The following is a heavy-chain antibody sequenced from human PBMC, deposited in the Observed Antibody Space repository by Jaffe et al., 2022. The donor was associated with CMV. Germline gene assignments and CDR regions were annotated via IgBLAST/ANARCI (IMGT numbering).Heavy chain of an antibody. J-gene: IGHJ5*02. CDR2: INPNSGGT. Sequence: QVQLVQSGAEVKKPGASVKVSCKASGYTFTGYYMHWVRQAPGQGLEWMGWINPNSGGTNYAQKFQGRVTMTRDTSISTAYMELSRLRSDDTAVYYCARETVGASGRPWFDPWGQGTLVTVSS. D-gene: IGHD1-26*01. CDR3: ARETVGASGRPWFDP. V-gene: IGHV1-2*02. CDR1: GYTFTGYY.